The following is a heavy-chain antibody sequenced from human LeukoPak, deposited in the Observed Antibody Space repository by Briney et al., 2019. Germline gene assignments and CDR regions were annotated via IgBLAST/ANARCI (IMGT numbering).Heavy chain of an antibody. Sequence: GASVKVSCKASGGTFSDYALNWVRQAPGQGLEWMGVFIPILGTANSTQKFQDRVTITADISTNTVYMELSSLRSEDTAVYFCAGIPVFGWFLTQEPVWAKGPTVTVSS. CDR3: AGIPVFGWFLTQEPV. V-gene: IGHV1-69*10. CDR1: GGTFSDYA. D-gene: IGHD3-3*01. CDR2: FIPILGTA. J-gene: IGHJ6*04.